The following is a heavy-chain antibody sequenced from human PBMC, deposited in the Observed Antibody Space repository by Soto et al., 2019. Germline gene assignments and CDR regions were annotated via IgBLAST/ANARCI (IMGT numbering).Heavy chain of an antibody. CDR1: GFTFSSYG. V-gene: IGHV3-33*01. Sequence: QVQLVESGGGVVQPGRSLRLSCAASGFTFSSYGMHWVRQAPGKGLEWVAVIWDDGSNKYYADSVKGRFTISRDNSKNTLYLQMNSLRAEDTAVYYCARKAAAGYYFDYWGQGTLVTVSS. CDR3: ARKAAAGYYFDY. CDR2: IWDDGSNK. J-gene: IGHJ4*02. D-gene: IGHD6-13*01.